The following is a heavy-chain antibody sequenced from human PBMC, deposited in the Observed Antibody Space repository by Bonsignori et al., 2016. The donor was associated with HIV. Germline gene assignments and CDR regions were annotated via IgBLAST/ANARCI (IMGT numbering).Heavy chain of an antibody. CDR3: ARSIYYYYYGR. CDR1: EYSFNAYQ. CDR2: IDPNTGVT. J-gene: IGHJ6*01. V-gene: IGHV1-2*06. Sequence: ASVKVSCKASEYSFNAYQMHWVRQAPGQGLEWMGRIDPNTGVTDYERKFQGRVTMTRDTSSDTVYMELSSLRSDDTATYYCARSIYYYYYGRLGAKGTAVTVSS.